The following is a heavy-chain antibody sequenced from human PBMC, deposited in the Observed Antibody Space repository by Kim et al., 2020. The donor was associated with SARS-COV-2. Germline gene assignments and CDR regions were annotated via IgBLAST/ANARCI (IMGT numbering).Heavy chain of an antibody. Sequence: GGSLRLSCAASGFTFSSYGMHWVRQAPGKGLEWVAVIWYDGSNKYYADSVKGRFTISRDNSKNTLYLQMNSLRAEDTAVYYCARDGISMGGSYYWGTGFDYWGQGTLVHVSS. V-gene: IGHV3-33*01. CDR1: GFTFSSYG. CDR3: ARDGISMGGSYYWGTGFDY. CDR2: IWYDGSNK. J-gene: IGHJ4*02. D-gene: IGHD1-26*01.